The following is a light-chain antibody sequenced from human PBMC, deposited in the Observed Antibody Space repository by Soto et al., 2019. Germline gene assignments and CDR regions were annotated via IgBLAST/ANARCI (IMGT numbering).Light chain of an antibody. J-gene: IGLJ3*02. Sequence: QTVVTQEPSFSVSPGGTVTLTCGLTSGSVSTSNYPSWYQQTPGQTPRTLIYSTNFRSSGVPDRFSGSILGIKAALTITGAQADDESDYYCVLSLPRGVWEFGGGTKLTVL. CDR3: VLSLPRGVWE. CDR1: SGSVSTSNY. CDR2: STN. V-gene: IGLV8-61*01.